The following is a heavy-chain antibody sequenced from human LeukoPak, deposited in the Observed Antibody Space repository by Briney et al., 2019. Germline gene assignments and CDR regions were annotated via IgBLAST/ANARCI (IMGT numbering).Heavy chain of an antibody. J-gene: IGHJ4*02. CDR2: IYYSGST. CDR1: GGSISSYY. Sequence: SETLSLTCTVSGGSISSYYWSWIRQPPGKGLEWIGYIYYSGSTNYNPSLKSRVTISVDTSKNQFSLKLSSVTAADTAVYYCARDSVVTADFDYWGQGTLVTVSS. CDR3: ARDSVVTADFDY. V-gene: IGHV4-59*01. D-gene: IGHD4-23*01.